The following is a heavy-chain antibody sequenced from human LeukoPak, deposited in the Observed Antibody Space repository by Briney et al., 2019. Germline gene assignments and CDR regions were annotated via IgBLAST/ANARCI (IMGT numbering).Heavy chain of an antibody. CDR1: SDSISSSY. J-gene: IGHJ4*02. V-gene: IGHV4-59*08. D-gene: IGHD3-9*01. Sequence: SETLSLTCAVSSDSISSSYWSWIRQPPGKGLEWIGYIYYSGSTNYNPSLKSRVTISLDTSKNQFSLKLSSVTAADTAVYYCARHGHWFFDYWGQGTLVTVSS. CDR2: IYYSGST. CDR3: ARHGHWFFDY.